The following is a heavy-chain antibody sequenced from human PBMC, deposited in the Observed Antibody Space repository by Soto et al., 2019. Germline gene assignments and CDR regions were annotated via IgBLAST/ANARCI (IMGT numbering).Heavy chain of an antibody. D-gene: IGHD2-15*01. CDR1: VFTFSSYG. Sequence: GWSLRLSCAASVFTFSSYGMHWVRQAPGKGLEWVGRIKSKTDGGTTDYAAPVKGRFTISRDDSKNTLYLQMNSLKTEDTAVYYCTTSSYCSGGSCYSYYYYYGMDVWGQGTTVTVSS. CDR2: IKSKTDGGTT. V-gene: IGHV3-15*01. J-gene: IGHJ6*02. CDR3: TTSSYCSGGSCYSYYYYYGMDV.